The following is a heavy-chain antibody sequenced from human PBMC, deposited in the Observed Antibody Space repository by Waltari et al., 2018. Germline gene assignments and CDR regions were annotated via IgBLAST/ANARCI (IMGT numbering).Heavy chain of an antibody. CDR2: IIPIFGTA. V-gene: IGHV1-69*05. CDR1: GGTFSSYA. D-gene: IGHD3-16*02. J-gene: IGHJ4*02. CDR3: ARGVEETFGGVIVYFDY. Sequence: QVQLVQSGAEVKKPGSSVKVSCKASGGTFSSYAISWVRQAPGQGLEWMGGIIPIFGTANDAQKFQGRVTITTDESTSTAYMELSSLRSEDTAVYYCARGVEETFGGVIVYFDYWGQGTLVTVSS.